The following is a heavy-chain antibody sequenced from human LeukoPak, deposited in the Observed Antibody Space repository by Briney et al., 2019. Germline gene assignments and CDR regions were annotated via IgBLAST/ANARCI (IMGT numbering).Heavy chain of an antibody. CDR2: IIPILGIA. V-gene: IGHV1-69*04. CDR3: ARDRPVPYCSSTSCYSFAFDY. Sequence: SVKVSCKASGCTFSSYAISWVRQAPGQGLEWMGRIIPILGIANYAKKFQGRVTITADKSTSTAYMELSSLRPEDTAVYYCARDRPVPYCSSTSCYSFAFDYWGQGTLVTVSS. CDR1: GCTFSSYA. J-gene: IGHJ4*02. D-gene: IGHD2-2*01.